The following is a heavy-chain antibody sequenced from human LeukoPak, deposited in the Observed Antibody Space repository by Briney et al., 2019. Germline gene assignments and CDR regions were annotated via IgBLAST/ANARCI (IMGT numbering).Heavy chain of an antibody. Sequence: PGGSLRLSCAASGFTFSSYGMHWVRQAPGKGLEWVAVIWYGGSNKYYADYVKGRFTISRDNSKNTLYLQMNSLRAEDTAVYYCAKGGIAVAGPDYFDYWGQGTLVTVSS. J-gene: IGHJ4*02. CDR3: AKGGIAVAGPDYFDY. V-gene: IGHV3-30*02. CDR1: GFTFSSYG. CDR2: IWYGGSNK. D-gene: IGHD6-19*01.